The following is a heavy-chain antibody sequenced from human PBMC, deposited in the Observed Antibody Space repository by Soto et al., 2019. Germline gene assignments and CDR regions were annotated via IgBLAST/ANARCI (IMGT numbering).Heavy chain of an antibody. CDR3: ARGGGVGVAGSAAFDM. J-gene: IGHJ3*02. V-gene: IGHV1-2*02. CDR2: INPATGAA. Sequence: QLHLVQSGAVVKKPGASVTVSCSASGYPVTAYYMHWVRQAPGRGLEWMGGINPATGAAKYTQTFQGRVTMPRDTSTSKVFMELSGLKSEDTAVFYCARGGGVGVAGSAAFDMWGQGTLVTVSS. D-gene: IGHD3-3*01. CDR1: GYPVTAYY.